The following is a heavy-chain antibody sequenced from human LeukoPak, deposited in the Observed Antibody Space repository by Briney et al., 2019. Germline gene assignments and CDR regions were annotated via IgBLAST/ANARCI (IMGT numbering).Heavy chain of an antibody. CDR3: AKDGTTEDSAFDI. Sequence: GGSLRLSCAASGFTFSSYAMHWVRHAPGKGLEWVSGISWNSGSIGYADSVKGRSTISRDNAKNSLYLQMNSLRAEDTALYYCAKDGTTEDSAFDIWGQGTMVTVSS. CDR1: GFTFSSYA. V-gene: IGHV3-9*01. D-gene: IGHD1-1*01. J-gene: IGHJ3*02. CDR2: ISWNSGSI.